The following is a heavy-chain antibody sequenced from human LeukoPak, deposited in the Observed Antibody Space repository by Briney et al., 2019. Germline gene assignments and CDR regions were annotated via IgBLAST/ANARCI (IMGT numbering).Heavy chain of an antibody. J-gene: IGHJ4*02. V-gene: IGHV3-74*01. D-gene: IGHD2-15*01. CDR2: INSDGSST. Sequence: GGSLRLSCAASGFTISSYWMHWVRQAPGKGLVWVSRINSDGSSTSYADSVKGRFTISRDNAKNTLYLQMNSLRAEDTAVYYCAREERGYCSGGSCYLSSFDYWGQGTLVTVSS. CDR1: GFTISSYW. CDR3: AREERGYCSGGSCYLSSFDY.